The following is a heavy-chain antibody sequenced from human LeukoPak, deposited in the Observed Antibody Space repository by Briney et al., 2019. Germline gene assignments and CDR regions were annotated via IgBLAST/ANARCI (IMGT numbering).Heavy chain of an antibody. V-gene: IGHV3-21*01. CDR2: IGSSSSYI. J-gene: IGHJ6*02. CDR3: ARGTPSSSGWLYYGMDV. CDR1: GFTFSSYS. Sequence: PGGSLRLSCAASGFTFSSYSMNWVRQAPGKGLEWVSSIGSSSSYIYYADSVKGRFTISRDNSKNTLYLQMNSLRAEDTAVYYCARGTPSSSGWLYYGMDVWGQGTTVTVSS. D-gene: IGHD6-19*01.